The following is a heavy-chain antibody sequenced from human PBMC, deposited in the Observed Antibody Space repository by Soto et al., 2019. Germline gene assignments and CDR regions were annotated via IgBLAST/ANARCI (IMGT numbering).Heavy chain of an antibody. D-gene: IGHD1-26*01. CDR1: GFTLRSYE. V-gene: IGHV3-48*03. CDR2: ISGSGRTI. CDR3: ARSGTYEPLYY. J-gene: IGHJ4*02. Sequence: EVQLVESGGGLVQPGGSLRLSCAASGFTLRSYEMNWVRQAPGQGLEWVSYISGSGRTIYYADSVKGRFTISRDNAKKSRYLQMNSLRAEDTAVYYCARSGTYEPLYYWGQGTLVTVSS.